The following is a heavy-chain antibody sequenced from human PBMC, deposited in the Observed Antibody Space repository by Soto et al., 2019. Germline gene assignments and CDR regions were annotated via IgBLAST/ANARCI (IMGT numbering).Heavy chain of an antibody. Sequence: TLSLTCTVSGGSINSYYWSWLRQPPGKGLEWIGYIYYNGSTKYNPSLKSRVTISVDTPKNQFSLKLSSVTAADTAVYYCARDKGYSYGYPLGFWGQGTLVTVSS. CDR2: IYYNGST. J-gene: IGHJ4*02. CDR1: GGSINSYY. V-gene: IGHV4-59*01. CDR3: ARDKGYSYGYPLGF. D-gene: IGHD5-18*01.